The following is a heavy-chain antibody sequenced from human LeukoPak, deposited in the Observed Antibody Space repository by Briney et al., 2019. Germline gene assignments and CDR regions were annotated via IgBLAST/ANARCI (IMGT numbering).Heavy chain of an antibody. V-gene: IGHV3-30-3*01. CDR3: ARDSHYYDSSGYYYGPGY. CDR1: GFTFSSYA. D-gene: IGHD3-22*01. CDR2: ISYDGSNK. Sequence: PGGSLRLSCAASGFTFSSYAMHWVRQAPGKGLEWVAVISYDGSNKYYADSVKGRFTISRDNSKNTLYLQMNSLRAGDTAVYYCARDSHYYDSSGYYYGPGYWGQGTLVTVSS. J-gene: IGHJ4*02.